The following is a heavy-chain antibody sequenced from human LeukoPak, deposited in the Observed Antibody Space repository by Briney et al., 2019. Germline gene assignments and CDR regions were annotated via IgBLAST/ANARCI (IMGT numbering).Heavy chain of an antibody. Sequence: SETLSLTCAVSGYSISSGYYWGWIRQPPGKGLEWIGSIYHSGSTYYNPSLKSRVTISVDTSKNQFSLKLSSVTAADTAVYYCARDCRLKRGSCYYYYYMDVWGKGTTVTASS. CDR2: IYHSGST. CDR3: ARDCRLKRGSCYYYYYMDV. D-gene: IGHD6-13*01. CDR1: GYSISSGYY. J-gene: IGHJ6*03. V-gene: IGHV4-38-2*02.